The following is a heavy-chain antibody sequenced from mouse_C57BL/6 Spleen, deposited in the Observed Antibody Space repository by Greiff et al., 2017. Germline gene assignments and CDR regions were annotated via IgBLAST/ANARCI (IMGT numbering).Heavy chain of an antibody. Sequence: VQLQQSGPELVKPGASVKISCKASGYAFSSSWMNWVKQRPGKGLEWIGRIYPGDGDTNYNGKFKGKATLTADKSSSTAYMQLSSLTSEDSAVYFCARGGGGDHYWGQGTTLTVSS. CDR3: ARGGGGDHY. J-gene: IGHJ2*01. CDR1: GYAFSSSW. V-gene: IGHV1-82*01. CDR2: IYPGDGDT.